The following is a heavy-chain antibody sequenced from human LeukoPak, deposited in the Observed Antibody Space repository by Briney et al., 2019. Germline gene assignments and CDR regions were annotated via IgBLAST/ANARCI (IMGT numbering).Heavy chain of an antibody. CDR1: GYSISSGYY. Sequence: SETLSLTCTVSGYSISSGYYWGWIRQPPGKGLEWIGSIYQSGGTYYNPSLKSRVTISVDTSKNQFSLKLSSVTAADTAVYYCARDSNYRSDYWGQGTLVTVSS. V-gene: IGHV4-38-2*02. CDR2: IYQSGGT. CDR3: ARDSNYRSDY. J-gene: IGHJ4*02. D-gene: IGHD4/OR15-4a*01.